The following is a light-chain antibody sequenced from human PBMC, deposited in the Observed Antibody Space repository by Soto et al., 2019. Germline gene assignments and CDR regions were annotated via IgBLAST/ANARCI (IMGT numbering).Light chain of an antibody. V-gene: IGKV3-20*01. Sequence: EIVLTQSPGTLSLSPGERATLSCRASQSVSSSYLAWYQQKPGQAPRLLIYGASSRATGIPDRFSGSGSGTDITLTISRLEPEDFAVYYCQQYGSTPPSFGQWTKVEIK. CDR1: QSVSSSY. CDR2: GAS. J-gene: IGKJ1*01. CDR3: QQYGSTPPS.